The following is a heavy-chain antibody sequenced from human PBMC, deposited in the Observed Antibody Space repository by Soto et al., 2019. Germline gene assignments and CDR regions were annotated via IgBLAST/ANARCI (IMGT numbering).Heavy chain of an antibody. Sequence: PSETLSLTCTVSGGSISSGGHYWSWIRQHPGKGLEWIGYIYYSGSTYYNPSLKSRVSISVDTSKNQFSLKVNFVTAADTAVYYCARDVAVGEYFDYWGQGTLVTVSS. J-gene: IGHJ4*02. CDR2: IYYSGST. CDR3: ARDVAVGEYFDY. CDR1: GGSISSGGHY. V-gene: IGHV4-31*03. D-gene: IGHD1-26*01.